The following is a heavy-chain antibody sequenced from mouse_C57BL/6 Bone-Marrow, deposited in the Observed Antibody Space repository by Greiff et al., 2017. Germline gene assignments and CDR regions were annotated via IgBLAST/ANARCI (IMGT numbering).Heavy chain of an antibody. D-gene: IGHD1-1*01. CDR1: GFNIKDDY. CDR3: TLYYGSSSRWCDY. J-gene: IGHJ3*01. CDR2: IDPENGDT. V-gene: IGHV14-4*01. Sequence: VQLQQSGAELVRPGASVKLSCTASGFNIKDDYMHWVKQRPEQGLEWIGWIDPENGDTEYASKFQGKATITADTSSNTAYLQLSSLTSEDTAVYDCTLYYGSSSRWCDYWGQGTLVTVSA.